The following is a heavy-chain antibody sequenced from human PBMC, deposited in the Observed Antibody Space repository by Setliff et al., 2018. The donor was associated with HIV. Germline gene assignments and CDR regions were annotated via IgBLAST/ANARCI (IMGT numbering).Heavy chain of an antibody. CDR3: ARIPTVGAFDI. J-gene: IGHJ3*02. Sequence: GASVKVSCKASGGTFSSYTISWVRQAPGQGLEWMGGIIPIFGTTNYSQKLQGRVTISADESTSTAYMELSRLRSEDTAVYYSARIPTVGAFDIWGQGTVVTVSS. D-gene: IGHD1-26*01. CDR2: IIPIFGTT. CDR1: GGTFSSYT. V-gene: IGHV1-69*13.